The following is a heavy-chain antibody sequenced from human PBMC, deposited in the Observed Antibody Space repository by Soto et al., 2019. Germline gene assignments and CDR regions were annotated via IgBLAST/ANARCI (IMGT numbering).Heavy chain of an antibody. CDR2: VNPNNGDT. J-gene: IGHJ4*02. Sequence: QVQLVQSGAELKKPGASVKVSCKASGYTFSNYDMNWVRKATGQGPEWIGWVNPNNGDTGYAQKLQGRVTLTTDISTTPAYMELTSLRSEDTAIYYCAKVSRKGSAIDFDYWGQGTLITVSS. CDR1: GYTFSNYD. CDR3: AKVSRKGSAIDFDY. V-gene: IGHV1-8*01. D-gene: IGHD3-10*01.